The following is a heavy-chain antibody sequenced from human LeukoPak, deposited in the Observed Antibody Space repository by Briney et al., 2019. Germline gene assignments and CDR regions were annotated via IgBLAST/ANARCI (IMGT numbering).Heavy chain of an antibody. CDR1: GGTFSSYA. Sequence: GASVKVSCKASGGTFSSYAISWVRQAPGQGLEWMGGIIPIFGTASYAQKFQGRVTITTDESTSTAYMELRSLRSDDTAVHYCARDKNEYQPLPADYWGQGTLVTVSS. V-gene: IGHV1-69*05. J-gene: IGHJ4*02. CDR3: ARDKNEYQPLPADY. D-gene: IGHD2-2*01. CDR2: IIPIFGTA.